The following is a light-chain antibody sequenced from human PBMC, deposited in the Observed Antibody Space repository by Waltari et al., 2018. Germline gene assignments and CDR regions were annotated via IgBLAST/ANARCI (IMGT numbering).Light chain of an antibody. V-gene: IGLV8-61*01. J-gene: IGLJ2*01. CDR1: SGSVSTTYY. CDR2: NTN. Sequence: QTVVTQEPAFSVSPGGTVTLTCGLNSGSVSTTYYPSWYPQTPGQAPRTLIYNTNMRSSGVPDRFSGSILGDKAALTITGAQADDECDYYCALYMGRGIRVFGGGTKLTVL. CDR3: ALYMGRGIRV.